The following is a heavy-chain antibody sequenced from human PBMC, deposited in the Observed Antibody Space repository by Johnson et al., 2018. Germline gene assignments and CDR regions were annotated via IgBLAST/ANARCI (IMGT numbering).Heavy chain of an antibody. J-gene: IGHJ1*01. Sequence: EVQLVESGGGLVQPGGSLRLSCAASGFTFSSYSMNWVRQAPGKGLEWVSSISSSSSYIYNADSMTGRFTISRDNAKNSLHLQMNSLRAEDTAVYYCARSQSAYYGDYVGAEYFQHWGQGTLVTVSS. D-gene: IGHD4-17*01. CDR3: ARSQSAYYGDYVGAEYFQH. CDR1: GFTFSSYS. CDR2: ISSSSSYI. V-gene: IGHV3-21*01.